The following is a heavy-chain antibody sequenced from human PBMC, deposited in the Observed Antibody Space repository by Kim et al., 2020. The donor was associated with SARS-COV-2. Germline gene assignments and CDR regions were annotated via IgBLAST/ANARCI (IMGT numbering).Heavy chain of an antibody. CDR3: AKTYNYYYYGMDV. V-gene: IGHV3-23*01. CDR2: ISGNGGTT. D-gene: IGHD2-2*02. Sequence: GGSLRLSCAASGVKISSDAMTWVRQAPGEGLQWVSAISGNGGTTYYADSVKGRFTISRDSSKNTLYLQMNSLRAEDTAVYYCAKTYNYYYYGMDVWGQGTTVTVSS. CDR1: GVKISSDA. J-gene: IGHJ6*02.